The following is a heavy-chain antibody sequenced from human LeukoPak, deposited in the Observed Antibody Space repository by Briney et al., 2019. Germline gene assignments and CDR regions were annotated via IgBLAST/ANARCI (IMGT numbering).Heavy chain of an antibody. Sequence: GGSLRLSCAASAFTFSSYWMSWVRQAPGKGREWVANIKQDGSEKYYVDSVKGRFTISRDNAKTSLDLEMNSLRAEDTAVYYCAREFDLDVWGQGTTVTVSS. CDR3: AREFDLDV. J-gene: IGHJ6*02. V-gene: IGHV3-7*05. CDR2: IKQDGSEK. CDR1: AFTFSSYW.